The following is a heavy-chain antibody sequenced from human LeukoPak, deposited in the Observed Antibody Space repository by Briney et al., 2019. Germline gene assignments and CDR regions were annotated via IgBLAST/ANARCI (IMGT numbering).Heavy chain of an antibody. J-gene: IGHJ4*02. Sequence: ASVKVSCKASGYTFTNYTMNWVRQAPGQGLEWMGWITTNTGNPTYAQGFTGRFVFSLDTSVSTAYLQISSLKAEDTVVYYCARGQRWGLDYWGQGTLVTVSS. V-gene: IGHV7-4-1*02. CDR1: GYTFTNYT. CDR2: ITTNTGNP. D-gene: IGHD7-27*01. CDR3: ARGQRWGLDY.